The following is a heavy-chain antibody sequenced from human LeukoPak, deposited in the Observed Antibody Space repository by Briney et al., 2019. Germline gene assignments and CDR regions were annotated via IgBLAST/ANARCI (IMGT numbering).Heavy chain of an antibody. CDR1: GFTFSSQA. V-gene: IGHV3-23*01. CDR2: ASGSGGST. CDR3: AKDLGSVVTPPSLDY. Sequence: PGGPLRLSCAASGFTFSSQAMSWVRQAPGKGLEGVSSASGSGGSTYYADSVKGRFTIYRDNSKNTLYLQMNSLRAEDTAVYYCAKDLGSVVTPPSLDYWGQGTLVTVSS. D-gene: IGHD4-23*01. J-gene: IGHJ4*02.